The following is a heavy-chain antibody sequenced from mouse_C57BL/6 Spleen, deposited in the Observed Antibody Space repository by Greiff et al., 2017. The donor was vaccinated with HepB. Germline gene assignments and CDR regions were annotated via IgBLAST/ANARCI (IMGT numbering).Heavy chain of an antibody. Sequence: QVHVKQPGAELVMPGASVKLSCKASGYTFTSYWMHWVKQRPGQGLEWIGEIDPSDSYTNYNQKFKGKSTLTVDKSSSTAYMQLSSLTSEDSAVYYCARRYYGNAMDYWGQGTSVTVSS. D-gene: IGHD2-1*01. J-gene: IGHJ4*01. CDR1: GYTFTSYW. CDR2: IDPSDSYT. CDR3: ARRYYGNAMDY. V-gene: IGHV1-69*01.